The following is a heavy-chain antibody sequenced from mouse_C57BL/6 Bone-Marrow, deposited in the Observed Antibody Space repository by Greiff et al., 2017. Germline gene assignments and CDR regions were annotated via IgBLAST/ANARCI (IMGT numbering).Heavy chain of an antibody. D-gene: IGHD1-1*01. Sequence: QVQLQQSGPELVKPGASVKISCKASGYAFSSSWMNWVKQRPGKGLEWIGRIYPGDGDTNYNGKFKGKATLTADKSSSTAYMQLSSLTSEDSAVYFCAGYYYGSSYGDYWGQGTTLTVSS. CDR3: AGYYYGSSYGDY. CDR1: GYAFSSSW. V-gene: IGHV1-82*01. J-gene: IGHJ2*01. CDR2: IYPGDGDT.